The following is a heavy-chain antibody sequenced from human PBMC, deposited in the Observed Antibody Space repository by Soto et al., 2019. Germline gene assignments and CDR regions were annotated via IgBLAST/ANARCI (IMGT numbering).Heavy chain of an antibody. Sequence: QVQLQESGPGLVKPSETLSLTRSVSGDSVSSYYWSWIRQPPGKGLEWIGYVYYDGSTNYNPSLETRVTISIDTSKNQVSLKLNSVTAADTAVYHCARGRRSPTVYYGLDVWGQGTTVAVSS. D-gene: IGHD1-26*01. CDR1: GDSVSSYY. CDR2: VYYDGST. CDR3: ARGRRSPTVYYGLDV. V-gene: IGHV4-59*02. J-gene: IGHJ6*02.